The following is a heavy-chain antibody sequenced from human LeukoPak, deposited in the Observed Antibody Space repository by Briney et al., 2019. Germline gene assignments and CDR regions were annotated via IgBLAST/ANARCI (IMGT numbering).Heavy chain of an antibody. CDR1: GFTFDDYG. CDR2: INWNGGST. D-gene: IGHD3-22*01. V-gene: IGHV3-20*04. Sequence: GGSLRLSCAASGFTFDDYGMTWVRQAPGKGLEWVSSINWNGGSTGYADSVKGRFTIPRDNAKNSLFLQMNSMRAEDTALYYCARDRGPYDSSGYYPYDAFDIWGQGTMVTVSS. CDR3: ARDRGPYDSSGYYPYDAFDI. J-gene: IGHJ3*02.